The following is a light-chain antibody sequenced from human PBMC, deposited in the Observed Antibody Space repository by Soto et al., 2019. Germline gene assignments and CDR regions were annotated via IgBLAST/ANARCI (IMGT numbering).Light chain of an antibody. Sequence: EVVMTQSPATLSVSPGEGVTLSCRASQGIGDTLAWYQHKPGQTPRLLIYESSNRATGIAARFSGSGSGTDFTLTISSLEPEDFEVYYSQQSSNWPQKLGQGTKVDSK. CDR3: QQSSNWPQK. CDR2: ESS. J-gene: IGKJ1*01. V-gene: IGKV3-11*01. CDR1: QGIGDT.